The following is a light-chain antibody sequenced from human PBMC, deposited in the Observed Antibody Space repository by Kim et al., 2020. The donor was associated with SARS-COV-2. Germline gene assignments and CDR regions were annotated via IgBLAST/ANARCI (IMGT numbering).Light chain of an antibody. CDR2: GNA. J-gene: IGLJ2*01. V-gene: IGLV7-46*01. Sequence: PGGSATPAGPPSPGGVPGDYFPCWIQQKPGQAPRTLIYGNANKHSWTPARFSGPLLGGKAALTLSDAQPEDEADYYCLLFYSGVQIFGGGTQLTVL. CDR1: PGGVPGDYF. CDR3: LLFYSGVQI.